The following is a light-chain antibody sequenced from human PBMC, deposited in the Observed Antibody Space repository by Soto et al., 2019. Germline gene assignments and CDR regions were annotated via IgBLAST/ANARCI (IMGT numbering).Light chain of an antibody. CDR2: DVS. V-gene: IGLV2-14*03. CDR3: TSYTSSSALG. Sequence: QSALTQPASVSGSPGQSITISCTGTSSDVSGFKYVSWYQQHPGKAPKLMIYDVSNRPSGVSDRFSGSKSANTASLTISGLQAEDEADYYCTSYTSSSALGFGGGTKVTVL. J-gene: IGLJ2*01. CDR1: SSDVSGFKY.